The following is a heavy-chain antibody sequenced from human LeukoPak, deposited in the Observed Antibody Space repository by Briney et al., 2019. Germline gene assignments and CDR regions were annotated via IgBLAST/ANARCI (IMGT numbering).Heavy chain of an antibody. J-gene: IGHJ4*02. CDR1: GYSISSSYY. D-gene: IGHD3-22*01. Sequence: SETLSLTCTVSGYSISSSYYWGWIRQSPGKGLEWIGSFYHSGSTYYNPSLKSRVTISVDTSKNQFSLNLTSVTAADTAVYYCARGLGTYYDSNVRYWGQGTLVTVSS. CDR2: FYHSGST. CDR3: ARGLGTYYDSNVRY. V-gene: IGHV4-38-2*02.